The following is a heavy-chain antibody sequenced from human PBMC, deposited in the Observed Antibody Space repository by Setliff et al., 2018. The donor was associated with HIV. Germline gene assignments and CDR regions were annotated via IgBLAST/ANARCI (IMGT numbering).Heavy chain of an antibody. D-gene: IGHD1-26*01. V-gene: IGHV4-61*09. CDR2: IYTSGST. CDR3: ARVAKDSSFFSASGPSYFDP. Sequence: SETLSLTCTVSGGSISSGYYYWSWIRQPAGKGLEWIGHIYTSGSTNYSPSLSNRLTISAQTSKNQFSLTLNSVTTADTALYFCARVAKDSSFFSASGPSYFDPWGHGTLVTVSS. J-gene: IGHJ5*02. CDR1: GGSISSGYYY.